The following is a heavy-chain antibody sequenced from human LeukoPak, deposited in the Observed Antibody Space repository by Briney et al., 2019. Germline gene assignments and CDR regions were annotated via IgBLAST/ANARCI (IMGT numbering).Heavy chain of an antibody. Sequence: SETLSLTCTVSGGSISSYDWSWIRQPAGKGLEWIGRIYSSGSNKNPSLKSRVTMSVDTSKNQVSLKLSSVTAADTAVYYCARDSAEQQLASWGQGTLVTVSS. J-gene: IGHJ4*02. CDR1: GGSISSYD. D-gene: IGHD6-13*01. V-gene: IGHV4-4*07. CDR3: ARDSAEQQLAS. CDR2: IYSSGS.